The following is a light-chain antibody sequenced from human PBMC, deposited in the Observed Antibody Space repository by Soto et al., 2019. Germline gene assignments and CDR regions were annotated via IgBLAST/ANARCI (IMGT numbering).Light chain of an antibody. CDR1: QSITSNY. J-gene: IGKJ3*01. V-gene: IGKV3-20*01. CDR3: QQYGSSPPYS. CDR2: GAS. Sequence: IVLTQSPDTLSLSPGERATLCCRTSQSITSNYLAWYQQKPGQAPRLLIYGASSRATGIPDRFSGSGSGTDFTLTISRLEPEDFAVYYCQQYGSSPPYSFGPGTKVDIK.